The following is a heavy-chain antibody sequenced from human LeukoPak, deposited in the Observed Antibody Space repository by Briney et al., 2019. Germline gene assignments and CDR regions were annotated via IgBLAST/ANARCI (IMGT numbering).Heavy chain of an antibody. V-gene: IGHV3-53*05. D-gene: IGHD1-26*01. CDR1: GFTVNSNY. CDR3: ASGGQTELYGMDV. CDR2: IYTGGTT. Sequence: GGSLRLSCAASGFTVNSNYMSWVRQAPGKGLEGVSVIYTGGTTDYADSVKGRFTISRDNSKDTLYLQMNSLRAEGTAVYYCASGGQTELYGMDVWGQGTTVTVSS. J-gene: IGHJ6*02.